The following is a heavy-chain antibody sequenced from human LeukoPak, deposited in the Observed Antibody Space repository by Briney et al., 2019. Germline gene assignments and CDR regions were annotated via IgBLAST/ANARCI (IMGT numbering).Heavy chain of an antibody. J-gene: IGHJ4*02. D-gene: IGHD3-3*01. CDR2: ISYDGSNK. CDR3: AREEWYYFDY. Sequence: GGSLRLSCAASGFTFSAYAIHWVRQAPGKGLEWVAVISYDGSNKYYVDSVKGRFTIARDNSKNTVYLQMNSLKAEDMAVYYCAREEWYYFDYWGQGTLVTVSS. CDR1: GFTFSAYA. V-gene: IGHV3-30-3*01.